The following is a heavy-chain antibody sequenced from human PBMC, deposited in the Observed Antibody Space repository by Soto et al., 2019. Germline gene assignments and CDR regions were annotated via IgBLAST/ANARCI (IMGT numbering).Heavy chain of an antibody. Sequence: GDSLKISCKRSGYSFTSYWIGWVRQMPGKGLEWMGIIYPGDSDTRYSPSFQGQVTISADKSISTAYLQWSSLKASDTAMYHCARMVTYFDFCSGYAEPREIDSRGQGTALPVSA. CDR3: ARMVTYFDFCSGYAEPREIDS. D-gene: IGHD3-3*01. J-gene: IGHJ5*01. CDR2: IYPGDSDT. CDR1: GYSFTSYW. V-gene: IGHV5-51*01.